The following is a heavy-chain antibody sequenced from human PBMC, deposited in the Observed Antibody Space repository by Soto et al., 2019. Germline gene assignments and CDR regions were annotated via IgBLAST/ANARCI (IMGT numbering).Heavy chain of an antibody. J-gene: IGHJ6*02. CDR2: INPKFGDT. D-gene: IGHD3-10*01. Sequence: QVQLVQSGAEVKEPGDSVRVSCEASGYTFTAYYIHWVRQAPGQGLEWMGWINPKFGDTTYAQDFQGRLTLTRDMSISTVYMDLSSLTSADTAIYSWERNLDYYYGPGSGNGHGVWGQGTPSTSS. CDR1: GYTFTAYY. V-gene: IGHV1-2*02. CDR3: ERNLDYYYGPGSGNGHGV.